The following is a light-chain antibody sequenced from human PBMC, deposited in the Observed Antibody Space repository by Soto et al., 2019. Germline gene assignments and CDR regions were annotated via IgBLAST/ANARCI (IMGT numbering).Light chain of an antibody. CDR1: QSIPDL. CDR2: KAS. V-gene: IGKV1-5*03. CDR3: QQYKSYPWT. J-gene: IGKJ1*01. Sequence: ILLTQSPATQSSSIGDRAIISCRASQSIPDLLAWYQQKPGRAPKLLIYKASSLESGVPSRFSGSGSGTEFTLTISSLQPEDFATYYCQQYKSYPWTFGQGTKLDIK.